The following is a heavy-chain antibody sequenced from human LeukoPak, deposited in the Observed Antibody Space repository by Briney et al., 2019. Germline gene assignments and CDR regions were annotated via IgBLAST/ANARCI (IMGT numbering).Heavy chain of an antibody. J-gene: IGHJ4*02. CDR3: ASGDCSSTSCYGN. CDR2: ISSSGSTI. V-gene: IGHV3-11*04. D-gene: IGHD2-2*01. Sequence: TGGSLRLSCAASGFTFSDYYMSWIRQAPGKGLEWVSYISSSGSTIYYADSVKGRFTISRDNAKNSLYLQMNSLRAEDTAVYYCASGDCSSTSCYGNWGQGTLVTVSS. CDR1: GFTFSDYY.